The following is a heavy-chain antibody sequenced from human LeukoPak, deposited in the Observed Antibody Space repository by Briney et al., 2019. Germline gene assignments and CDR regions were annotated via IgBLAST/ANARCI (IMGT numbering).Heavy chain of an antibody. Sequence: GGSLRLSCAASRFTFSDYYMTWIRHAPEKGLEWIAYISTSGSATFYADSVKGRFTISRDNAKNSLYLQMNSLRAEDTAVYYCARGGHCSSTSCPGEFDPWGQGTLVTVSS. D-gene: IGHD2-2*01. V-gene: IGHV3-11*04. CDR2: ISTSGSAT. CDR3: ARGGHCSSTSCPGEFDP. J-gene: IGHJ5*02. CDR1: RFTFSDYY.